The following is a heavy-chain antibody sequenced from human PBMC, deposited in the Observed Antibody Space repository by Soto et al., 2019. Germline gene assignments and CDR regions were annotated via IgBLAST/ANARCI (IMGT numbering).Heavy chain of an antibody. V-gene: IGHV1-18*01. Sequence: GASVKVSCKASGYTLTSYGISWVRQAPGQGLEWMGWISAYNGNTNYAQKLQGRVTMTTDTSTSTAYMELRSLRSDDTAVYYCARTYDYVWGSYRPYYYYYGMDVWGQGTTVTVSS. CDR2: ISAYNGNT. J-gene: IGHJ6*02. CDR1: GYTLTSYG. D-gene: IGHD3-16*02. CDR3: ARTYDYVWGSYRPYYYYYGMDV.